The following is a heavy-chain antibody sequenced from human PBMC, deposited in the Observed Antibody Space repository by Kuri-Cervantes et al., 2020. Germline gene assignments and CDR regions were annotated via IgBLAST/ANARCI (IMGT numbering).Heavy chain of an antibody. V-gene: IGHV3-7*01. D-gene: IGHD3-10*01. J-gene: IGHJ4*02. Sequence: GGSLRLSCAASGFTFSNFWMGWVRQAPGKGLEWVANIKQDGSEKYYVDSVKGRFTISRDNTKSSLYLQMNSLRAEDTAVYYCARSRSGDYWGQGTLVTVSS. CDR3: ARSRSGDY. CDR1: GFTFSNFW. CDR2: IKQDGSEK.